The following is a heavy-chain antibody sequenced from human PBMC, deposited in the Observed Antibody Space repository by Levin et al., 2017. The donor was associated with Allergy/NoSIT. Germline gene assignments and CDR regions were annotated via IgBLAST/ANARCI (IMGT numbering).Heavy chain of an antibody. V-gene: IGHV3-30*02. Sequence: GESLKISCVASGFTFRTYGMYWVRQAPGKGLEWVALITPDGNSKFYIDSVKGRFTISRDDSKNTLSLQMNSLATEDTAVYYCVKGGDMDVWGKGTSVTVSS. CDR3: VKGGDMDV. CDR1: GFTFRTYG. CDR2: ITPDGNSK. J-gene: IGHJ6*03.